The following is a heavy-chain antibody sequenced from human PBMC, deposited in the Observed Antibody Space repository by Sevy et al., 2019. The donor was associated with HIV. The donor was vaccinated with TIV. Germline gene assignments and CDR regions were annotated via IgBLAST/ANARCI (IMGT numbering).Heavy chain of an antibody. D-gene: IGHD6-19*01. V-gene: IGHV4-34*01. J-gene: IGHJ4*02. CDR2: INHSRST. Sequence: SETLSLTCAVYGGSFSGYYWSWIRQPPGKGLEWIGEINHSRSTNYNPSLKSRVTISVDTSKNQFAMKLSPVTAADTAVYYEGRRRTKFARPQAVAGDHVDDWGQRTQGTLSS. CDR3: GRRRTKFARPQAVAGDHVDD. CDR1: GGSFSGYY.